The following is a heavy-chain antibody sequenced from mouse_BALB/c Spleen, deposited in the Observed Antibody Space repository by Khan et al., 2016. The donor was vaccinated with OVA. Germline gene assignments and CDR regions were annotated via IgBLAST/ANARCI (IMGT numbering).Heavy chain of an antibody. Sequence: EVQLQESGPGLVKPSQSLSLTCTVTGYSITSDYAWNWIRQFPGNKLEWMGYISYSGRTSYNPSLKSRISITRNTSKNQFFLQLNSVTTEDTATYYCARDGSRYNYAMDYWGQGTAVTVSS. J-gene: IGHJ4*01. V-gene: IGHV3-2*02. CDR3: ARDGSRYNYAMDY. CDR2: ISYSGRT. D-gene: IGHD2-3*01. CDR1: GYSITSDYA.